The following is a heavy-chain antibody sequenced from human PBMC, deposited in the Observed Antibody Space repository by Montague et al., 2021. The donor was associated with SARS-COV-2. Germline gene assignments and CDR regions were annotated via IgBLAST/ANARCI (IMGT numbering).Heavy chain of an antibody. CDR1: GFTFSTYA. V-gene: IGHV3-30*04. Sequence: SLSLSCAASGFTFSTYAMSWVRQAPGKGLEWVAVISYDGSSKYYADSVKGRFTISRDNSKNTLYLQMHSLRTEDTAVYYCARGGQLRLPGDYDYYNYGMDVWGQGTTVTVS. J-gene: IGHJ6*02. CDR2: ISYDGSSK. CDR3: ARGGQLRLPGDYDYYNYGMDV. D-gene: IGHD4-17*01.